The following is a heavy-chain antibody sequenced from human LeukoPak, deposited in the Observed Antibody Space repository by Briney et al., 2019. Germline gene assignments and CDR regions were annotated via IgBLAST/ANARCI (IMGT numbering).Heavy chain of an antibody. V-gene: IGHV4-59*01. D-gene: IGHD2-21*02. CDR2: IYYSGST. Sequence: GSLRLSCAASGFTFSNYAMSWIRQPPGKGLEWIGYIYYSGSTNYNPSLKSRVTISVDTSKNQFSLKLSSVTAADTAVYYCARVQGAYCGGDCYSYYFDYWGQGTLVTVSS. CDR3: ARVQGAYCGGDCYSYYFDY. CDR1: GFTFSNYA. J-gene: IGHJ4*02.